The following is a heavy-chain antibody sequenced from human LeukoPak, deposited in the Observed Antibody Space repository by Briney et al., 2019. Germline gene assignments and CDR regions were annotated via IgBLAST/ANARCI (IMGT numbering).Heavy chain of an antibody. CDR3: ARQRDGTYASYCFDS. V-gene: IGHV5-51*01. Sequence: GESLKISCKGSGYSFTSFYIGWVRQMPGKGLEWLEIIWPGDSETRYSPPFQGQVTISVDKSTSTAYLQWSSLRASDTAIYYCARQRDGTYASYCFDSWGQGTLVTVSS. CDR1: GYSFTSFY. D-gene: IGHD2-2*01. CDR2: IWPGDSET. J-gene: IGHJ4*02.